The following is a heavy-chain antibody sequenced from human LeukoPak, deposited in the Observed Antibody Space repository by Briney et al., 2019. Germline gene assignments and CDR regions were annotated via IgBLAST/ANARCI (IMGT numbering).Heavy chain of an antibody. CDR2: ISSSSSYI. V-gene: IGHV3-21*01. D-gene: IGHD3-9*01. Sequence: PGGSLRLSCAASGFTFSSYSMNWVRQAPGKGLEWVSSISSSSSYIYYADSVKGRFTISRDNAKNSLYLQTNSLRAEDTAVYYCARDPGYFDWLLANWGQGTLVTVSS. J-gene: IGHJ4*02. CDR3: ARDPGYFDWLLAN. CDR1: GFTFSSYS.